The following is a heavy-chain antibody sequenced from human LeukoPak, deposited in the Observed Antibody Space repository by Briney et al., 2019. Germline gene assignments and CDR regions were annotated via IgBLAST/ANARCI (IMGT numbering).Heavy chain of an antibody. V-gene: IGHV3-30-3*01. CDR1: GLTFSNYA. Sequence: GGSLRLSCAASGLTFSNYAMYWVRQAPGKGLEWLASITSDGNKEFHADSVKGRFTISRDNAKNSLYLQMNSLRAEDTAVYYCARESGSYPSPSDYWGQGTLVTVSS. CDR2: ITSDGNKE. CDR3: ARESGSYPSPSDY. D-gene: IGHD1-26*01. J-gene: IGHJ4*02.